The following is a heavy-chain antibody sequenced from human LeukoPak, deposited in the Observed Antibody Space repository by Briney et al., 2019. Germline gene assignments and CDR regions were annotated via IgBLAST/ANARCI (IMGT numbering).Heavy chain of an antibody. V-gene: IGHV5-51*01. D-gene: IGHD2-2*01. J-gene: IGHJ6*02. CDR3: ARGQIVVPAVMEYGMDV. CDR2: IYPGDSDT. Sequence: GESLQISCKGSGYSFTSYWIGWVRQMPGKGLECMGIIYPGDSDTRYSPSFQGQVIISADKSISTAYLQWSSLKASDTAMYYCARGQIVVPAVMEYGMDVWGQGTTVTVSS. CDR1: GYSFTSYW.